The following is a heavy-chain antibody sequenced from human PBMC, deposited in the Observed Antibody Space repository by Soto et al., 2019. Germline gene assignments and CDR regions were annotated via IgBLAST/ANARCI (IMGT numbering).Heavy chain of an antibody. Sequence: GGSLRLSCAASGFTFDDYGMSWVRQAPGKVLEWVSGINWNGGSTGYADSVKGRFTISRDNAKNSLYLQMNSLRAEDTALYHCARGIGGIFFPDAFDIWGQGTMVTVSS. V-gene: IGHV3-20*01. CDR2: INWNGGST. CDR1: GFTFDDYG. J-gene: IGHJ3*02. D-gene: IGHD3-16*01. CDR3: ARGIGGIFFPDAFDI.